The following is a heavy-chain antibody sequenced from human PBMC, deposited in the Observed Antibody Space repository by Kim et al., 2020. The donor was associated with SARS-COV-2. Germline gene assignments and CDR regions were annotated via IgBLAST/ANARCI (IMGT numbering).Heavy chain of an antibody. J-gene: IGHJ4*02. CDR1: GDSISSSHW. CDR3: VRGGFGDLAFDY. Sequence: SETLSLTCAVSGDSISSSHWWTWVRQPPGKGLEWIGEINHRGSTNDNPSLKSRATISVDKSKNVFSLNLRSVTAADTAEYYCVRGGFGDLAFDYWGQGTLVTVSS. D-gene: IGHD3-10*01. V-gene: IGHV4-4*02. CDR2: INHRGST.